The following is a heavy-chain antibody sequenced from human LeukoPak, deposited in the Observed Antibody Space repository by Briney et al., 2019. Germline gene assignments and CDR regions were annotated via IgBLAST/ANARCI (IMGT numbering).Heavy chain of an antibody. CDR3: AKGGGATWTAYYFDY. V-gene: IGHV3-23*01. J-gene: IGHJ4*02. D-gene: IGHD1-26*01. Sequence: PGGSLRLSCAASGFTFSSYAMSWVRQAPGKGLEWVSAISGSGGSTYYADSVKGRFTISRDNSKNTLYLQMNSLRAEDTAVYYCAKGGGATWTAYYFDYWGQGTLVTVSS. CDR1: GFTFSSYA. CDR2: ISGSGGST.